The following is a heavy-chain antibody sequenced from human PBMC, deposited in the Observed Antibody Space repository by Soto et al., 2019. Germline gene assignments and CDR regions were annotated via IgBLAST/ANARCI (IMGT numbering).Heavy chain of an antibody. J-gene: IGHJ4*02. CDR2: VIPIFGTA. D-gene: IGHD3-22*01. V-gene: IGHV1-69*01. Sequence: QVQLVQSGAEVKKPGSSVKVSCKASGGTFSSYAISWVRQAPGQGLEWMGGVIPIFGTANYAQKFQGRVTITADESTSTAYMELSSLRSEDTAVYYCARERAYDSSGYYYPYFDYWGQGTLVTVSS. CDR1: GGTFSSYA. CDR3: ARERAYDSSGYYYPYFDY.